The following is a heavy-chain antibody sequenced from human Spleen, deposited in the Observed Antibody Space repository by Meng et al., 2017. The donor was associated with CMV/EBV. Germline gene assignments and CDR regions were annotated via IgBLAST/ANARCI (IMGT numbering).Heavy chain of an antibody. CDR3: ARDPEYSYSILDH. J-gene: IGHJ4*02. CDR2: TYYRSKWHY. D-gene: IGHD1-26*01. CDR1: GDSVSSDVAA. V-gene: IGHV6-1*01. Sequence: QVQLQKSGQGLLKPSPTLSLTCTISGDSVSSDVAAWNWVRKSPWRGLEWLGRTYYRSKWHYAYAASVKGRMTINPDTSKNQFSLLLNSVTPEDTAVYYCARDPEYSYSILDHWGQGTLVTVSS.